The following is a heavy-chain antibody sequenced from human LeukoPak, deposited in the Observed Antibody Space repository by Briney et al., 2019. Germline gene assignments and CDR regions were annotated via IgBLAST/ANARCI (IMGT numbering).Heavy chain of an antibody. V-gene: IGHV4-59*11. Sequence: SETLSLTCTVSGGSISSHYWSWIRQPPGKGLEWIGYIYYSGRTNYNPSLKSRVTISVDTSKNQFSLKLSSVTAADTAVYYCARVIDSSSWYYYYYYMDVWGKGTTVTVSS. CDR2: IYYSGRT. D-gene: IGHD6-13*01. J-gene: IGHJ6*03. CDR3: ARVIDSSSWYYYYYYMDV. CDR1: GGSISSHY.